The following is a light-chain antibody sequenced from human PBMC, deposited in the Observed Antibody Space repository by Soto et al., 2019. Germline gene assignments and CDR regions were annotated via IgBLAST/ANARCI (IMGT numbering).Light chain of an antibody. J-gene: IGKJ1*01. CDR2: DAS. V-gene: IGKV1-5*01. CDR3: QQYDSWPWT. Sequence: DIQMTHSPSTLSGSVGDIVTITCRASQSIRGWLAWYQQRPGKAPKVLIYDASSLESGVPSRFSGSGSGTEFTLTISSLQPDDFATYNCQQYDSWPWTLGQGTKVDIK. CDR1: QSIRGW.